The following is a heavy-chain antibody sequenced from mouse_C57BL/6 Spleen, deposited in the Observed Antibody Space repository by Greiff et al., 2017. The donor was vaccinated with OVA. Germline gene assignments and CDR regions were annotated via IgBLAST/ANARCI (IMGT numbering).Heavy chain of an antibody. CDR1: GFTFSDYG. CDR3: AKNGYPDY. Sequence: EVMLVESGGGLVKPGGSLKLSCAASGFTFSDYGMHWVRQAPEKGLEWVAYISSGSSTIYYADTLKGRFTISRDNAKNTLFLQMTSLRSEDTAMYYCAKNGYPDYGGQGTTLTVSS. J-gene: IGHJ2*01. CDR2: ISSGSSTI. D-gene: IGHD2-2*01. V-gene: IGHV5-17*01.